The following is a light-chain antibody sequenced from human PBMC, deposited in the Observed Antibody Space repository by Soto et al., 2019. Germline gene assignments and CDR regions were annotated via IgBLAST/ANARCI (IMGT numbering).Light chain of an antibody. CDR1: KLNVGNFA. CDR2: NND. CDR3: AAWDDYLNGVL. V-gene: IGLV1-44*01. J-gene: IGLJ3*02. Sequence: QSVLSQPPSASGTPGQRVTISCSGDKLNVGNFAVSWYQQVPGTAPKLLIYNNDQRPSGVPDRFSGSKSGTSASLATNGLHSEDEADYSCAAWDDYLNGVLFGGGTKLTVL.